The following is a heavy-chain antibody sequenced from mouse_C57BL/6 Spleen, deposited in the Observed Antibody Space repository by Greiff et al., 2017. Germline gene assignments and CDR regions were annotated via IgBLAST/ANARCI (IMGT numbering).Heavy chain of an antibody. CDR2: ISSGGSYT. D-gene: IGHD1-1*01. CDR3: ARLPLYYGSSYGYFDV. CDR1: GFTFSSYG. Sequence: VQLKESGGDLVKPGGSLKLSCAASGFTFSSYGMSWVRQTPDKRLEWVATISSGGSYTYYPDSVKGRFTISRDNAKNTLYLQMSSLKSEDTAMYYCARLPLYYGSSYGYFDVWGTGTTVTVSS. V-gene: IGHV5-6*01. J-gene: IGHJ1*03.